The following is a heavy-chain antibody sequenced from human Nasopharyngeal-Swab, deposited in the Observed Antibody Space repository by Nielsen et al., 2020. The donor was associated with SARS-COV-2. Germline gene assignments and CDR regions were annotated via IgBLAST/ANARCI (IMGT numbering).Heavy chain of an antibody. V-gene: IGHV3-21*01. J-gene: IGHJ4*02. CDR2: ISSSSRYI. Sequence: GGSLRLSCAASGFIFSGYTINWVRQAPGKGLEWVSSISSSSRYIFYSDSVRGRSTVSRDNAKKSVWLQMDRLRVEDTAVYYCARSLGAEVLAVEHYWGQGTPVTVSS. D-gene: IGHD3-10*01. CDR1: GFIFSGYT. CDR3: ARSLGAEVLAVEHY.